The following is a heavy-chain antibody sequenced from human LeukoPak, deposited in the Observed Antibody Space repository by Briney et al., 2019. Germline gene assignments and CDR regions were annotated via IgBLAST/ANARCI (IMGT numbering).Heavy chain of an antibody. CDR2: ISSSGSTI. CDR1: GFTFSSYE. J-gene: IGHJ5*02. D-gene: IGHD4-17*01. V-gene: IGHV3-48*03. CDR3: ARDPRPDYGDYVWFDP. Sequence: PGGSLRLSCAASGFTFSSYEMNWVRQAPGKGLEWVSYISSSGSTIYYADSVKGRFTISRDNAKNSLYLQMNSLRAEDTAVYYCARDPRPDYGDYVWFDPWGQGTLVTVSS.